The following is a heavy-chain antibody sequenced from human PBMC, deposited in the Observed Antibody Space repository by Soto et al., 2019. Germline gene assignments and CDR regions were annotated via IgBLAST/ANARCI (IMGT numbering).Heavy chain of an antibody. CDR3: ARAGYSALYYYYYGMDV. CDR1: GGTFSSYA. J-gene: IGHJ6*02. Sequence: SVKVSCKASGGTFSSYAISWVRQAPGQGLEWMGGIIPIFGTANYAQKFQGRVTITADESTSTAYMELSSPRSEDTAVYYCARAGYSALYYYYYGMDVWGQGTTVTVSS. V-gene: IGHV1-69*13. D-gene: IGHD5-18*01. CDR2: IIPIFGTA.